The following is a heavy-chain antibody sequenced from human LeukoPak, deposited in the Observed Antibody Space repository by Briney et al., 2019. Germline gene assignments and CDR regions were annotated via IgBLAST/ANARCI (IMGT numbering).Heavy chain of an antibody. J-gene: IGHJ4*02. CDR2: INHSGST. CDR3: ARGPYCSSTSCYWPFDY. V-gene: IGHV4-34*01. Sequence: PSETLSLTCAVYGGSFSGYYRSWIRQPPGKGLEWIGEINHSGSTNYNPSLKSRVTISVDTSKNQFSLKLSSVTAADTAVYYCARGPYCSSTSCYWPFDYWGQGTLVTVSS. CDR1: GGSFSGYY. D-gene: IGHD2-2*01.